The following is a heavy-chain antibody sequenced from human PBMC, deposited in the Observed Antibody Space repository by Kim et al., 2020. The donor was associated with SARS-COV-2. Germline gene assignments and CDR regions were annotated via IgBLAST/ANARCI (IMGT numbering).Heavy chain of an antibody. CDR3: AKYYDSSGYPLGGMDV. J-gene: IGHJ6*02. D-gene: IGHD3-22*01. V-gene: IGHV3-33*06. CDR1: GFTFSSYG. Sequence: GGSLRLSCAASGFTFSSYGMHWVRQAPGKGLEWVAVIWYDGSNKYYADSVKGRFTISRDNSKNTLYLQMNSLRAEDTAVYYCAKYYDSSGYPLGGMDVWGQGTTVTVSS. CDR2: IWYDGSNK.